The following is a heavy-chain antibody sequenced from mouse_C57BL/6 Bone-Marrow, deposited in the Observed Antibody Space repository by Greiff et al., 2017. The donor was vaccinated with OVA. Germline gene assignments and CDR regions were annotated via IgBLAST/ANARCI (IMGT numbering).Heavy chain of an antibody. CDR2: IDPENGDT. CDR1: GFNIKDDY. Sequence: EVKLMESGAELVRPGASVKLSCTASGFNIKDDYMHWVKQRPEQGLEWIGWIDPENGDTEYASKFQGKATITADTYSNTAYLQLSSLTSEDTAVYYCTSYGNFDYWGQGTTLTVSS. V-gene: IGHV14-4*01. D-gene: IGHD2-1*01. J-gene: IGHJ2*01. CDR3: TSYGNFDY.